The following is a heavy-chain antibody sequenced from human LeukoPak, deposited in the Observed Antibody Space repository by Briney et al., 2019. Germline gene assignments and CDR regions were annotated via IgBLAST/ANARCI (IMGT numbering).Heavy chain of an antibody. CDR1: GGSISSGGYY. CDR3: AREATYYDFWSGLFDY. Sequence: SETLSLTCTVSGGSISSGGYYWSWIRQPPGKGLEWIGYIYHSGSTYYNPSLKSRVTISVDTSKNQFSLKLSSVTAADTAVYYCAREATYYDFWSGLFDYWGQGTLVTVSS. J-gene: IGHJ4*02. CDR2: IYHSGST. V-gene: IGHV4-30-2*01. D-gene: IGHD3-3*01.